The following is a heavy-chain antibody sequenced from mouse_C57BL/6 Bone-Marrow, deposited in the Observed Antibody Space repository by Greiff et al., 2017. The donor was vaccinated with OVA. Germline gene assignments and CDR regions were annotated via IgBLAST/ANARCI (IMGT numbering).Heavy chain of an antibody. CDR2: ISDGGSYT. CDR1: GFTFSSYA. Sequence: EVQLVESGGGLVKPGGSLKLSCAASGFTFSSYAMSWVRQTPEKRLEWVATISDGGSYTYYPDNVKGRFTISRDNAKNNLYLQMSHLKSEDTAMYYCARVPLPYYYGSSPYAMDYWGQGTSVTVSS. J-gene: IGHJ4*01. CDR3: ARVPLPYYYGSSPYAMDY. D-gene: IGHD1-1*01. V-gene: IGHV5-4*01.